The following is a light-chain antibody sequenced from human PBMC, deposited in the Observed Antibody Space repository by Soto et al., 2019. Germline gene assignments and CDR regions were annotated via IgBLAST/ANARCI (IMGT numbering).Light chain of an antibody. CDR3: QQYGSSAIT. J-gene: IGKJ5*01. CDR1: QNVDYN. V-gene: IGKV3-20*01. Sequence: EIVLTQSPGTLSLSPGERATLSCRASQNVDYNLAWFQQKPGQAPRLLIYGASSRATGIPDRFSGSGSGTDFTLTISRLEPEDFAVYYCQQYGSSAITFGQGTRLEIK. CDR2: GAS.